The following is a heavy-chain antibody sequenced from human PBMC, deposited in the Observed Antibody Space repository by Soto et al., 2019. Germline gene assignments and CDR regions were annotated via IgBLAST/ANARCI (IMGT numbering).Heavy chain of an antibody. D-gene: IGHD2-21*01. CDR1: GFTFGSHG. Sequence: QVQLVESGGGLVQPGGSLRLTCVASGFTFGSHGMHWVRQAPGKWLEWVAVISYDETNEYYVDSVKGRFTISRDNSKSTLYLQMNRLRPEYTAVYKCAKDLRTTISDYGMDVWGQGTTVTVSS. CDR2: ISYDETNE. J-gene: IGHJ6*02. CDR3: AKDLRTTISDYGMDV. V-gene: IGHV3-30*18.